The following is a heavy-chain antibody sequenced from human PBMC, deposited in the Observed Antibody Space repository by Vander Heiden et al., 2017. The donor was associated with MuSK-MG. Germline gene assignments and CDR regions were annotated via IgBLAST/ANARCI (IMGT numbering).Heavy chain of an antibody. Sequence: ESGPGLVKPSRTLSLTCTVSGGSISSGDYYWSWIRQPPGKGLEWIGYIYYSGSTYYNPSLKSRVTISVDTSKNQFSLKLSSVTAADTAVYYCARGWRGGSYYYYYYMDVWGKGTTVTVSS. J-gene: IGHJ6*03. V-gene: IGHV4-30-4*01. CDR3: ARGWRGGSYYYYYYMDV. D-gene: IGHD3-10*01. CDR1: GGSISSGDYY. CDR2: IYYSGST.